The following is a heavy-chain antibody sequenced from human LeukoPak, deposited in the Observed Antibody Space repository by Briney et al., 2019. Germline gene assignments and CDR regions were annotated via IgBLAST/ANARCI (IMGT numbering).Heavy chain of an antibody. CDR1: GGSLSDNKFY. J-gene: IGHJ4*02. CDR3: AGRSGSYYNGTFDY. CDR2: IYYSGTT. Sequence: SQTLSLTCAVSGGSLSDNKFYWGWIRQSPGKGLQWIGSIYYSGTTYYNPSLQSRVIVSVDTSYNQFSLKLSSVTAADTAVYYCAGRSGSYYNGTFDYWGQGTLVTVSS. D-gene: IGHD3-10*01. V-gene: IGHV4-39*01.